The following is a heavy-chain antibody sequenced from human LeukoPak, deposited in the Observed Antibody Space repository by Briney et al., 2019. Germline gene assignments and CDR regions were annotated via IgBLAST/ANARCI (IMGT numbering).Heavy chain of an antibody. D-gene: IGHD6-13*01. CDR2: INHSGST. Sequence: PSETLSLTCAVYGGSFSGYYWSWIRQPPGKGLEWIGEINHSGSTNYNPSLKSRVTISVDTSKNQFSLKLSSVTAADTAVYYCSGIAGRDWFDPWGQGTLVTVSS. CDR3: SGIAGRDWFDP. CDR1: GGSFSGYY. V-gene: IGHV4-34*03. J-gene: IGHJ5*02.